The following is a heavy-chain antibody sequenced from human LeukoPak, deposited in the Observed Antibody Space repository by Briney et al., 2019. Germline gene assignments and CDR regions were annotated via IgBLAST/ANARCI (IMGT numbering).Heavy chain of an antibody. CDR1: GFTVSNKY. CDR3: VRPRTRLAWFDP. D-gene: IGHD6-19*01. Sequence: NPGGSLRLSCAASGFTVSNKYMTWVRQAPGKGLEWIGSISYSGSTYYNPSLRSRVTIYVDTSKNQFSLKLRSVTAADTAVYYCVRPRTRLAWFDPWGQGTLVTVSS. CDR2: ISYSGST. V-gene: IGHV4-39*01. J-gene: IGHJ5*02.